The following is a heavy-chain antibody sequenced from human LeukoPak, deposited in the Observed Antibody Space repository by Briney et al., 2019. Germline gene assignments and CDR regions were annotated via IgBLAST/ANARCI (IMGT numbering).Heavy chain of an antibody. V-gene: IGHV1-2*02. CDR2: INPDSGGT. Sequence: ASVKVSCTPSGYTFTAYYLHWVRQAPGQGLEWMGWINPDSGGTNYAQKFQGRVTMTRDTSINTAYMVLSSLRSDDTAVYHCARGGRADYGMDVWGQGTTVTVSS. CDR1: GYTFTAYY. D-gene: IGHD6-25*01. CDR3: ARGGRADYGMDV. J-gene: IGHJ6*02.